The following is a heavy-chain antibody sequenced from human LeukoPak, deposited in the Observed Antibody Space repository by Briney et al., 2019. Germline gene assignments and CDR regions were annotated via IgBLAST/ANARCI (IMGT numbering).Heavy chain of an antibody. CDR3: TTVCIARNYGDFLYYFDY. CDR1: GFTFSNAW. CDR2: IKSKTDGGTI. Sequence: GGSLRLSCAASGFTFSNAWMSWVRQAPGKGLEWVGRIKSKTDGGTIDYAAPVKGRFTISRDDSKNTLYLQMNSLKTEDTAVYYCTTVCIARNYGDFLYYFDYWGQGTLVTVSS. D-gene: IGHD4-17*01. J-gene: IGHJ4*02. V-gene: IGHV3-15*01.